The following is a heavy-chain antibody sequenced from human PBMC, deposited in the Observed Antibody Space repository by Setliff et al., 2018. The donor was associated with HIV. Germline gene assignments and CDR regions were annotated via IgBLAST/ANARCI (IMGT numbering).Heavy chain of an antibody. D-gene: IGHD1-26*01. CDR3: AAEVVGPTLGAFDY. V-gene: IGHV1-24*01. Sequence: GASVKVSCKISGYTLTEVSMHWVRQAPGKGLEWLGVLDRDDGEKFYAQKFQGRVTMTEDTSTNTAYMELRSLRSEDTAVYSCAAEVVGPTLGAFDYWGLGTLVTVS. J-gene: IGHJ4*02. CDR1: GYTLTEVS. CDR2: LDRDDGEK.